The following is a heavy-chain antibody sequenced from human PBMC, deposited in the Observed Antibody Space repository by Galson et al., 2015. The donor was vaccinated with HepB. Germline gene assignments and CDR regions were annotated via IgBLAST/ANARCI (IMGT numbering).Heavy chain of an antibody. D-gene: IGHD6-19*01. CDR1: GGSISSSSYY. CDR3: ASVIAVAKRGGVY. V-gene: IGHV4-39*07. J-gene: IGHJ4*02. CDR2: TYYSGST. Sequence: SETLSLTCTVSGGSISSSSYYWGWIRQPPGKGLEWIGSTYYSGSTYYNPSLKSRVTISVDTSKNQFSLKLSSVTAADTAVYYCASVIAVAKRGGVYWGQGTQVTVSS.